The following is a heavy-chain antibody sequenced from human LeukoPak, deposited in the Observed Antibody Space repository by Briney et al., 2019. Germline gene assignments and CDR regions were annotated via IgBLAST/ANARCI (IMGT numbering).Heavy chain of an antibody. CDR2: IYYSGST. V-gene: IGHV4-39*07. J-gene: IGHJ6*02. CDR3: ARAPGGPWDYDMLTGYYGPYYGMDV. CDR1: GGSISSSSYY. Sequence: PSETLSLTCTVSGGSISSSSYYWGWIRQPPGKGLEWHGSIYYSGSTYYNPSLKSRVTISVDTSKNQFSLKLSSVAAADTAMYYCARAPGGPWDYDMLTGYYGPYYGMDVWGQGTTVTVSS. D-gene: IGHD3-9*01.